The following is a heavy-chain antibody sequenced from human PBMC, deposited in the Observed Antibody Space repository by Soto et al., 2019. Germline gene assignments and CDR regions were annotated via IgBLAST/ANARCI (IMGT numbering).Heavy chain of an antibody. D-gene: IGHD2-2*01. CDR2: IIPISGTA. V-gene: IGHV1-69*01. CDR3: ARSQGSSTSLEIYYYYYYGMDV. CDR1: GGTFSSYA. J-gene: IGHJ6*02. Sequence: QVQLVQSGAEVKKPGSSVKVSCKASGGTFSSYAISWVRQAPGQGLEWLGGIIPISGTANYGQKFQGRVTITADESTSTAYMELGSLRSEDTAVYYCARSQGSSTSLEIYYYYYYGMDVWGQGTKVTVSS.